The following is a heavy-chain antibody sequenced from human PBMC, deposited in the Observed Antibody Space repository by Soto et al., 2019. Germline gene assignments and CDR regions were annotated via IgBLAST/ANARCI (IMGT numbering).Heavy chain of an antibody. Sequence: SETLSLTCTVSGGSISSYYWSWIRQPPGKGLEWIGYIYYSGSTNYNPSLKSRVTISVDTSKNQFSLKLSSVTAADTAVYYCAREGAPYDFWIGYSHHNWFEPWGQGTLVTVSS. CDR2: IYYSGST. CDR1: GGSISSYY. CDR3: AREGAPYDFWIGYSHHNWFEP. J-gene: IGHJ5*02. D-gene: IGHD3-3*01. V-gene: IGHV4-59*01.